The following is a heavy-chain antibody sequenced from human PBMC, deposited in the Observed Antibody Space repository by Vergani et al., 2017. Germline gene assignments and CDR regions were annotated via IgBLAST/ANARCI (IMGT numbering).Heavy chain of an antibody. CDR3: AREGEGATVTTYLYFQH. CDR1: GGTFSSYA. CDR2: IIPILGIA. Sequence: QVQLVQSGAEVKKPGSSVKVSCKASGGTFSSYAISWVRQAPGQGLEWMGRIIPILGIANYAQKFQGRVTITADKSTSTAYMELSSLRSEDTAVYYCAREGEGATVTTYLYFQHWGQGTLATVSS. D-gene: IGHD4-17*01. V-gene: IGHV1-69*04. J-gene: IGHJ1*01.